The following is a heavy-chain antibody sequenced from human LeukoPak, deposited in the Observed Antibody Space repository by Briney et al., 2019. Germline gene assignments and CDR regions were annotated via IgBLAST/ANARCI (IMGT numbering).Heavy chain of an antibody. J-gene: IGHJ4*02. CDR3: ARRGDGGRSFDY. CDR1: GFTVSSSY. CDR2: IYGGGST. D-gene: IGHD4-23*01. V-gene: IGHV3-53*01. Sequence: GGSLRLSCAASGFTVSSSYMNWVRQAPGKGLEWVSLIYGGGSTYYADSVKGRFTISRDNSKNTLYLQVNSLRAEDTAVYYCARRGDGGRSFDYWGQGTLVTVSS.